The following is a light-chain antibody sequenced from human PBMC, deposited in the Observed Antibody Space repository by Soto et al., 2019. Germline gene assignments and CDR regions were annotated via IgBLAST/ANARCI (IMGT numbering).Light chain of an antibody. CDR1: QSVGSN. V-gene: IGKV3-20*01. Sequence: EIVMTQSPDTQSVSPGERATLSCRASQSVGSNLAWYQQKPGQAPRLLIYGASSRATGIPDRFSGSGSGTDFTLTISRLEPEDFAVYYCHQYGSSSWTFGQGTKVDIK. CDR2: GAS. CDR3: HQYGSSSWT. J-gene: IGKJ1*01.